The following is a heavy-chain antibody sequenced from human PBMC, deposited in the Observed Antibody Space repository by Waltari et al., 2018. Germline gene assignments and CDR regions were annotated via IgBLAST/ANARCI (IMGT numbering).Heavy chain of an antibody. CDR1: GGSFSGYY. D-gene: IGHD1-1*01. V-gene: IGHV4-34*01. J-gene: IGHJ3*02. CDR2: INHSGRS. Sequence: QVQLQQWGAGLLKPSETLSLTCAVYGGSFSGYYWSWIRQPPGKGLEWIGEINHSGRSNYKPSLKSRVTISVDTSKNQFSLKLSSGTAADTAVYYWATGQLSPTGAFDIWGQGTMVTVSS. CDR3: ATGQLSPTGAFDI.